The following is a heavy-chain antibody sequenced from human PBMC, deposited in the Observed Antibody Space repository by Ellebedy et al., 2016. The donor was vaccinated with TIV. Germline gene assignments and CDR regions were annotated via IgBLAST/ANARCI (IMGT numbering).Heavy chain of an antibody. J-gene: IGHJ3*01. CDR2: IIPIFGTA. CDR3: ACDYYYDSSGHTTFASAWH. Sequence: ASVKVSCKASGGTFSSYAISWVRQAPGQGLEWMGGIIPIFGTANYAQKFQGRVTITADESTSTAYMELSSLRSEDTAVYYCACDYYYDSSGHTTFASAWHWGQGTMVTVSS. CDR1: GGTFSSYA. D-gene: IGHD3-22*01. V-gene: IGHV1-69*13.